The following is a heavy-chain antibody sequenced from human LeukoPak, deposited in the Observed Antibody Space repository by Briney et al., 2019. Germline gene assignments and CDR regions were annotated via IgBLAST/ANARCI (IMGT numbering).Heavy chain of an antibody. Sequence: GGSLRLSCAASGFDFSSNWMHWVRHAPGQGLVWVSRIKGDGISTNYADSVKSRFTISRDIAKNTLYLQMNSLRAEDTGVYYCAKDHYWSIDYWGRGTLVTVSS. J-gene: IGHJ4*02. CDR3: AKDHYWSIDY. D-gene: IGHD3-3*01. V-gene: IGHV3-74*01. CDR2: IKGDGIST. CDR1: GFDFSSNW.